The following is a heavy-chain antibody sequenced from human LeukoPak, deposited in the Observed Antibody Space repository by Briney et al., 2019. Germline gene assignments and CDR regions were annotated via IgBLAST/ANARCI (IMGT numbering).Heavy chain of an antibody. Sequence: GGSLRLSCAASGFTFSSYSVNWVCQAPGKGLEWVSYISSRSSTIYYADSVKGRFTISRDNAKNSLYLQMNSLRAEDTAVYYCARELRDGYNSNAFDIWGQGTMVTVSS. J-gene: IGHJ3*02. V-gene: IGHV3-48*01. D-gene: IGHD5-24*01. CDR1: GFTFSSYS. CDR2: ISSRSSTI. CDR3: ARELRDGYNSNAFDI.